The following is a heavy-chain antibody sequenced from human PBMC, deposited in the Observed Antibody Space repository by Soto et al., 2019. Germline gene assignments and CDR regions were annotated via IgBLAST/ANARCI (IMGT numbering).Heavy chain of an antibody. V-gene: IGHV3-72*01. CDR1: GFTFSDHY. CDR2: SRNKANSYST. J-gene: IGHJ4*02. Sequence: EVQLVESGGGLVQPGGSLRLSCAASGFTFSDHYMDWVRQAPGKGLEWVGRSRNKANSYSTEYAASVKDRFTISRYESKTSLYLQMNSRKTEDTAVYYCARFSGSYTRGLDYWGQGTLVTVSS. CDR3: ARFSGSYTRGLDY. D-gene: IGHD1-26*01.